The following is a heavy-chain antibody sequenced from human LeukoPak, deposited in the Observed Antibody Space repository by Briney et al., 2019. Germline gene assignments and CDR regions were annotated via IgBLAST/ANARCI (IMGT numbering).Heavy chain of an antibody. CDR2: TFYRSKWNN. Sequence: SQTLSLTCAISGDTVPSKRAAWNWIRQSPLRGLEWLGRTFYRSKWNNDYAVSVKGRITIKPDTSKNQFSLQLNSVTPEDTAVYYCANLRTGTSDVFDIWGQGTMVTVSS. V-gene: IGHV6-1*01. CDR1: GDTVPSKRAA. J-gene: IGHJ3*02. D-gene: IGHD2-8*02. CDR3: ANLRTGTSDVFDI.